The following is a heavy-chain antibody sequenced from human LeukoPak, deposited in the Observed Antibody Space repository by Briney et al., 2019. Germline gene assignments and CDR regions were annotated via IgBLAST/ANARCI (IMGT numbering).Heavy chain of an antibody. J-gene: IGHJ4*02. CDR1: GYAFTGYY. D-gene: IGHD5-24*01. Sequence: ASVKVSCKASGYAFTGYYIHWVRQAPGQGLEWMGWVNPNSGGTNYAQKFQDRVTMTRDTSISTAYMELSRLRSDDTAVYYRARETGRDGYKYFDYWGQGTLVTVSS. CDR3: ARETGRDGYKYFDY. V-gene: IGHV1-2*02. CDR2: VNPNSGGT.